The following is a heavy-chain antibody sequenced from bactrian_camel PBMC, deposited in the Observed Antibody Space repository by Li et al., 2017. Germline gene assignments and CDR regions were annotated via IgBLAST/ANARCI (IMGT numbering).Heavy chain of an antibody. V-gene: IGHV3S40*01. J-gene: IGHJ4*01. D-gene: IGHD6*01. CDR2: INSGGGST. CDR3: AAQTISLYGGSWYSGWEYNY. CDR1: GFTFSTNC. Sequence: VQLVESGGGSVQAGGSLRLSCAASGFTFSTNCMSWVRQAPGKGLEWVSAINSGGGSTYYADSVKGRFTISRDNAKNTLYLQMNSLKPEDAAMYYCAAQTISLYGGSWYSGWEYNYWGQGTQVTVS.